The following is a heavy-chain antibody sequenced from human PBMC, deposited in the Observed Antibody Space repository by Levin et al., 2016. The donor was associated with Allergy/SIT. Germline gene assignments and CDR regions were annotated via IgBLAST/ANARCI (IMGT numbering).Heavy chain of an antibody. Sequence: GESLKISCAASGFTFSDYYMSWIRQAPGKGLEWVSYISSSSSYTNYADSVKGRFTISRDNAKNSLYLQMNSLRAEDTAVYYCARDQVYGDYPGPTPGPYWYFDLWGRGTLVTVSS. V-gene: IGHV3-11*06. CDR1: GFTFSDYY. CDR2: ISSSSSYT. CDR3: ARDQVYGDYPGPTPGPYWYFDL. J-gene: IGHJ2*01. D-gene: IGHD4-17*01.